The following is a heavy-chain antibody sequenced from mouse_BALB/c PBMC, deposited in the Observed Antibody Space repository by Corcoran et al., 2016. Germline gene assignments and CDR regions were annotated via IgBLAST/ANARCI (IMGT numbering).Heavy chain of an antibody. D-gene: IGHD3-1*01. J-gene: IGHJ3*01. CDR3: ARRGSSGYGHTY. V-gene: IGHV9-1*02. CDR2: INTYTGEP. Sequence: QIQLVQSGPELKKPGQTVKISCKASGYTFTNYGMNWVKQAPGKGLKWMGWINTYTGEPTYADDFKGRFAFSLETSASSAYLQINNLKNEDMATYFCARRGSSGYGHTYWGQGTLVTVSA. CDR1: GYTFTNYG.